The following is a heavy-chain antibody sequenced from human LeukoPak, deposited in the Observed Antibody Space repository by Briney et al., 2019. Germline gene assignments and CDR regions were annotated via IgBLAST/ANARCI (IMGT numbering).Heavy chain of an antibody. CDR1: GYSISSGYY. CDR3: ARDRGLEMATTN. CDR2: IYHSGST. V-gene: IGHV4-38-2*02. Sequence: SETLSLTCTVSGYSISSGYYWGWIRQPPGKGLEWIGSIYHSGSTYYNPSLKSRVTISVDTSKNQFSLKLSTVTAADTAVYYCARDRGLEMATTNWGQGTLVTVSS. D-gene: IGHD5-24*01. J-gene: IGHJ4*02.